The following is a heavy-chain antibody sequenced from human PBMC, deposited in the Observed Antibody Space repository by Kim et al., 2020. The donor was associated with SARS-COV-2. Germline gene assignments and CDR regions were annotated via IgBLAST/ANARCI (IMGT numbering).Heavy chain of an antibody. Sequence: SETLSLTCTVSGGSISSYYWSWIRQPPGKGLEWIGYIYYSGSTNYIPSLKSRVTISVDTSKNQFSLKLSSVTAADTAVYYCARAGYYDSSGYPTIDYWGQGTLVTVSS. V-gene: IGHV4-59*01. J-gene: IGHJ4*02. CDR2: IYYSGST. CDR1: GGSISSYY. CDR3: ARAGYYDSSGYPTIDY. D-gene: IGHD3-22*01.